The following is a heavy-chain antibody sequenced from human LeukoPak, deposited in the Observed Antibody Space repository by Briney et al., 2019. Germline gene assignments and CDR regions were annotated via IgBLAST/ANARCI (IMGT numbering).Heavy chain of an antibody. CDR2: INSVSSSI. CDR1: GFTFSRYD. V-gene: IGHV3-48*02. J-gene: IGHJ4*02. Sequence: GGSLILSCAASGFTFSRYDMNWVRQAPGKGLEWVSFINSVSSSIYYADSVKGRFTISRDNGENSLYLQMNSLRDEDAAVYYCAIDYMNLHDYGDHVGWGQGTLVTVSS. CDR3: AIDYMNLHDYGDHVG. D-gene: IGHD4-17*01.